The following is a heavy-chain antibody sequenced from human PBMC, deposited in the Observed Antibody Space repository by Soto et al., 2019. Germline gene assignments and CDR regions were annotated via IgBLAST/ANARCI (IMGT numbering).Heavy chain of an antibody. CDR2: IYYSGST. CDR1: GGSISSSSYY. J-gene: IGHJ4*02. Sequence: SETLSLTCTVSGGSISSSSYYWGWIRQPPGKGLEWIGSIYYSGSTYYNPSLKSRVTISVDTSKNQFSLKLSSVTAADTAVYYCARHVNRRYQLLSLARSGSDDRGQGTLVTVSS. V-gene: IGHV4-39*01. D-gene: IGHD2-2*01. CDR3: ARHVNRRYQLLSLARSGSDD.